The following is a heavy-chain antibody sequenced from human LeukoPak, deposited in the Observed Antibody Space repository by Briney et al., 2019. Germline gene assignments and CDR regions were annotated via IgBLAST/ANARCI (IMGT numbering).Heavy chain of an antibody. CDR2: ISDSGSTI. Sequence: GGSLRLSCAASGSTFSTYEMNWVRQAPGKGLEWVSYISDSGSTIFYADSVKGRFTISRDNAKNSLYLQMNSLRAEDTAVYYCARDDFAGNKFFDSWGQGTLVTVSS. V-gene: IGHV3-48*03. D-gene: IGHD3/OR15-3a*01. CDR1: GSTFSTYE. CDR3: ARDDFAGNKFFDS. J-gene: IGHJ4*02.